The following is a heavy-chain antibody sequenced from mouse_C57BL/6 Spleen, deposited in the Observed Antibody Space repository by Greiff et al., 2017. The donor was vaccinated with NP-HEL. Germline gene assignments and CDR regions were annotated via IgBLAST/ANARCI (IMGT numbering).Heavy chain of an antibody. CDR1: GYAFSSYW. CDR2: IYPGDGDT. D-gene: IGHD1-1*01. V-gene: IGHV1-80*01. Sequence: VQLQQSGAELVKPGASVKISCKASGYAFSSYWMNWVKQRPGKGLEWIGQIYPGDGDTNYNGKFKGKATLTADKSSSTAYMQLSSLTSEDSAVYFCAVFFTTVVATDYWGQGTTLTVSS. J-gene: IGHJ2*01. CDR3: AVFFTTVVATDY.